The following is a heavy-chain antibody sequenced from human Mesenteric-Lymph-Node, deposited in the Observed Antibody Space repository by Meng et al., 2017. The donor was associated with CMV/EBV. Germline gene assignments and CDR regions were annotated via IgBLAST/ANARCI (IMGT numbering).Heavy chain of an antibody. Sequence: SGYTFSNFYMHWVRQAPGQGLEWMGIINSGGGSATYAQKFQGRLSITRDTSTSTAYMELRSLRSDDTAVYYCARDIVATKRVWFDPWGQGTLVTVSS. CDR3: ARDIVATKRVWFDP. CDR2: INSGGGSA. D-gene: IGHD5-12*01. J-gene: IGHJ5*02. CDR1: GYTFSNFY. V-gene: IGHV1-46*01.